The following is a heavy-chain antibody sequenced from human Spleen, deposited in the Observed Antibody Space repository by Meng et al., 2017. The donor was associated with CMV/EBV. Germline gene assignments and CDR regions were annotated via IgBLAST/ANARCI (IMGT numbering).Heavy chain of an antibody. CDR1: GYTFTGQY. Sequence: ASVKVSCKASGYTFTGQYMHWVRQAPGQGLEWMGWINANSGGTNYAQKFQGRVTMTRDTSISTAYMELSRLRSDDTAVYYCARSITIFQIDYWGQGTLVTVSS. V-gene: IGHV1-2*02. CDR2: INANSGGT. CDR3: ARSITIFQIDY. J-gene: IGHJ4*02. D-gene: IGHD3-3*01.